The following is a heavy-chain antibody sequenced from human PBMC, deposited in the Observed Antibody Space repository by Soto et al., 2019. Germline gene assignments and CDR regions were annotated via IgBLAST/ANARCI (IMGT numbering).Heavy chain of an antibody. CDR1: GYTFTSYG. Sequence: QVQLVQSGAEVKKPGASVKVYCKASGYTFTSYGIIWVRQAPGQGLEWMGWISAYNGNTNYAQKHQGRVTMTTDTSTSTAYMELRSLRSDDTAVYYCARFKASTPYYYYYGMDVWGQGTTVTVSS. CDR3: ARFKASTPYYYYYGMDV. V-gene: IGHV1-18*01. CDR2: ISAYNGNT. J-gene: IGHJ6*02. D-gene: IGHD2-2*01.